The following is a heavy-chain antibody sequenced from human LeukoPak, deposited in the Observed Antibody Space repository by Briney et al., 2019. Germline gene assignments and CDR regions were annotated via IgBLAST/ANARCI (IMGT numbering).Heavy chain of an antibody. J-gene: IGHJ4*02. CDR3: ARRGYDSSGYHDY. CDR2: INHSGST. D-gene: IGHD3-22*01. CDR1: GGSFSGYY. Sequence: PSETLSLTCAVYGGSFSGYYWSWIRQPPGKGLEWIGEINHSGSTNYNPSLKSRVTISVDTSKNQFSLKLSSVTAADTAVYYCARRGYDSSGYHDYWGQGTLVTVSS. V-gene: IGHV4-34*01.